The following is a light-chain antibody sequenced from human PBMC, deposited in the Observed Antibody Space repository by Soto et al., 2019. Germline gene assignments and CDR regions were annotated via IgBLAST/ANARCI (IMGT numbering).Light chain of an antibody. Sequence: QSALTQPASVSGSPGQSITISCTGTSSDVGGYNYVSWYQQHPGKAPKLMIYEVSNRPSGVSNRFSGSKSGNTASMTISGRQAEDEDDYYCNSYTSSNTLNWVFGGGTKLTVL. CDR3: NSYTSSNTLNWV. V-gene: IGLV2-14*01. CDR1: SSDVGGYNY. CDR2: EVS. J-gene: IGLJ3*02.